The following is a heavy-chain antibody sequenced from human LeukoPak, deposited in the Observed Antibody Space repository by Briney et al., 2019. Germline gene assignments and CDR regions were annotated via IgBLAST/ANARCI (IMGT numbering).Heavy chain of an antibody. V-gene: IGHV3-11*04. CDR1: GFSFSDYY. CDR3: VPGGLAVSGIDY. CDR2: MSTGGGTI. D-gene: IGHD6-19*01. J-gene: IGHJ4*02. Sequence: GGSLRLSCAASGFSFSDYYMSWIRQAPGKGLEWVSYMSTGGGTIYYADSVKGRFTISRDNAKSSLYLQLNSLRAEDTAVYYCVPGGLAVSGIDYWGQGALVTVSS.